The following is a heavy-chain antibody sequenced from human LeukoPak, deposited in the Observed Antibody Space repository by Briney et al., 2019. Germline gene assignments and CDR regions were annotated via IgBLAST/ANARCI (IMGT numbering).Heavy chain of an antibody. CDR1: GGSFSGYY. D-gene: IGHD2-2*01. CDR3: ASGGIVVVPAATRWFDP. J-gene: IGHJ5*02. V-gene: IGHV4-34*01. CDR2: INHSGST. Sequence: PSETLSLTCAVYGGSFSGYYWSWIRQPPGKGLEWIGEINHSGSTNYSPSLKSRVTISVDTSKNQFSLKLSSVTAADTAVYYCASGGIVVVPAATRWFDPWGQGTLVTVSS.